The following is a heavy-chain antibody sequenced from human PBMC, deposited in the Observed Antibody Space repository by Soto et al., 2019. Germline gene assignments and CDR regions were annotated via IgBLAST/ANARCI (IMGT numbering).Heavy chain of an antibody. CDR1: GYTFTSYG. V-gene: IGHV1-18*01. D-gene: IGHD1-26*01. CDR3: ARDRGSYALDY. Sequence: QVQLVQSGAEVKKPGASVKVSCKASGYTFTSYGIIWVRQAPGQGLEWMGWISAYNGNTHYAQKLQGRVTITADTSTSTADMELRSLRSDDTAVYYCARDRGSYALDYWGQGTLVTVSS. J-gene: IGHJ4*02. CDR2: ISAYNGNT.